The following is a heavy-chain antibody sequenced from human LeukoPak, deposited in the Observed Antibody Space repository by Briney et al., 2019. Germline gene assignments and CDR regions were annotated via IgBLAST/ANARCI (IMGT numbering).Heavy chain of an antibody. Sequence: AAVKVSCKASGYTFTSYYMHRVRQAPGQGLEWMGIINPSGGSTSYAQNFQGRVTITRDTSTSTVYIELSSLRSEDTAVYYCERDFPDYDNSSGRENWLDPWGEKTLVTVSS. CDR2: INPSGGST. CDR3: ERDFPDYDNSSGRENWLDP. V-gene: IGHV1-46*01. J-gene: IGHJ5*02. D-gene: IGHD3-22*01. CDR1: GYTFTSYY.